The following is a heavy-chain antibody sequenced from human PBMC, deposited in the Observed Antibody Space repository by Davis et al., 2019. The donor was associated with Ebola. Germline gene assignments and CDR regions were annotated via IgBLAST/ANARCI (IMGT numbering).Heavy chain of an antibody. D-gene: IGHD3-10*01. V-gene: IGHV1-69*04. CDR3: ARDLGTMVDV. J-gene: IGHJ6*02. Sequence: SVKVSCKASGGTFSSYTISWVRQAPGQGLEWMGRIIPILAITNYAQKFQGSFTITAHKSTSTAYMELSSLRSEDTAVYYCARDLGTMVDVWGQGTTVTVSS. CDR1: GGTFSSYT. CDR2: IIPILAIT.